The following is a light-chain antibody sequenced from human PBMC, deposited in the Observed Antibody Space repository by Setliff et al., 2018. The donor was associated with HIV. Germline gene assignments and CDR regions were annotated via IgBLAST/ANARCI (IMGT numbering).Light chain of an antibody. CDR1: SSDVGSSNR. J-gene: IGLJ1*01. Sequence: QSALTQPPSVSGSPGQSVTISCTGTSSDVGSSNRVSWYQQPPGTAPRLMIYEVSSRPSGIPERFSGSNSGNTATLTISRVEAGDEADYYCQVWDSSSDLGVFGTGTKVTVL. CDR2: EVS. V-gene: IGLV2-18*01. CDR3: QVWDSSSDLGV.